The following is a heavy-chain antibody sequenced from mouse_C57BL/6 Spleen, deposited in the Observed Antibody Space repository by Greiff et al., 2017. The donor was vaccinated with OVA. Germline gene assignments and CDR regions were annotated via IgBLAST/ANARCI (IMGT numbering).Heavy chain of an antibody. CDR2: INPSNGGT. D-gene: IGHD3-2*02. Sequence: QVQLQQPGTELVKPGASVKLSCKASGYTFTSYWMHWVKQRPGQGLEWIGNINPSNGGTNYNEKFKSKATLTEDKSSSTAYMQLSSLTSEDSAVYYCASDSAEDYAMDYWGQGTSVTVSS. CDR1: GYTFTSYW. CDR3: ASDSAEDYAMDY. V-gene: IGHV1-53*01. J-gene: IGHJ4*01.